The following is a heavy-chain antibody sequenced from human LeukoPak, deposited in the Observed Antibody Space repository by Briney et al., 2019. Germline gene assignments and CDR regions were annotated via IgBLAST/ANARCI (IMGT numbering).Heavy chain of an antibody. CDR3: ARDWKQQLVQYYYGMDV. V-gene: IGHV1-69*04. CDR2: IIPILGIA. CDR1: GGTFGSYA. J-gene: IGHJ6*02. D-gene: IGHD6-13*01. Sequence: SVKVSCKASGGTFGSYAISWVRQAPGQGLEWMGRIIPILGIANYAQKFQGRVTITADKSTSTAYMELSSLRSEDTAVYYCARDWKQQLVQYYYGMDVRGQGTTVTVSS.